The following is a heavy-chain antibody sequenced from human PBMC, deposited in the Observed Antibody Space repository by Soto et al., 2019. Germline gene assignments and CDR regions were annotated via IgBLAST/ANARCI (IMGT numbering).Heavy chain of an antibody. V-gene: IGHV4-59*08. CDR1: GGSISSKY. D-gene: IGHD3-10*01. CDR2: IYYSGST. CDR3: ASQSSGSAFDAFDI. Sequence: SETLSLTCTVSGGSISSKYWSWIRQPPGKGLEWIGSIYYSGSTDYNPSLKSRVTISVDTSKNQFSLKLSSVTAADTAVYYCASQSSGSAFDAFDIWGQGTMVTVSS. J-gene: IGHJ3*02.